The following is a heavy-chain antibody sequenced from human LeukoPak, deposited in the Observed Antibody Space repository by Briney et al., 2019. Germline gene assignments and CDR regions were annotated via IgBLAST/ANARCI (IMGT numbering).Heavy chain of an antibody. D-gene: IGHD3-10*01. V-gene: IGHV3-23*01. CDR1: GFTFSSYA. Sequence: GGSLRLSCAASGFTFSSYAMSWVRQAPGKGLEWVSAISGSGGSTDYADSVKGRFTISRDNSKNTLYLQMNSLRAEDTAVYYCAKKGWFGELLFPFDYWGQGTLVTVSS. J-gene: IGHJ4*02. CDR3: AKKGWFGELLFPFDY. CDR2: ISGSGGST.